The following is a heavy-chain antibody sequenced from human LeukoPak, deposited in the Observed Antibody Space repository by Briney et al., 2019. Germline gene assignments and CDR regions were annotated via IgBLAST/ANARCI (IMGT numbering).Heavy chain of an antibody. V-gene: IGHV3-21*01. D-gene: IGHD4/OR15-4a*01. CDR2: TSSSSSYI. Sequence: PGGSLRLSCAASGFTFSSYWMSWVRQAPGKGLEWVSSTSSSSSYIYYADSVKGRFTISRDNAKNSLYLQMNSLRAEDTAVYYCARPRAYDARDLDNWGQGTLVTVSS. CDR1: GFTFSSYW. J-gene: IGHJ4*02. CDR3: ARPRAYDARDLDN.